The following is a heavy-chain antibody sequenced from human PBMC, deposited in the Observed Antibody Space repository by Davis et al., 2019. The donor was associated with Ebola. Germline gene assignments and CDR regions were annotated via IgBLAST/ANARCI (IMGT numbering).Heavy chain of an antibody. V-gene: IGHV3-23*01. J-gene: IGHJ4*02. CDR1: GFTFSSYA. CDR2: ISGSGGST. D-gene: IGHD3-10*01. Sequence: PGGSLRLSCAASGFTFSSYAMTWVRQAPGKGLEWVAGISGSGGSTYYADSVKGRFTISRDNSKNTLYLQMNSLRVDDTAVYHCAKEPGIYYKSHFDYWGQGTLVTVSS. CDR3: AKEPGIYYKSHFDY.